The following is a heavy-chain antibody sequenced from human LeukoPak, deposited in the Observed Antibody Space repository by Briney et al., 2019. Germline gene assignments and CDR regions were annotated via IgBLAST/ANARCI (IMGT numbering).Heavy chain of an antibody. D-gene: IGHD5-24*01. CDR1: GGSISSGSYY. J-gene: IGHJ3*02. CDR3: ARVRRWLQSGPYDAFDI. Sequence: SETLSLTCTVSGGSISSGSYYWSWIRQPAGKGLEWIGRIYTSGSTNYNPSLKSRVTISVDTSKNQFPLKLSSVTAADTAVYYCARVRRWLQSGPYDAFDIWGQGTMVTVSS. V-gene: IGHV4-61*02. CDR2: IYTSGST.